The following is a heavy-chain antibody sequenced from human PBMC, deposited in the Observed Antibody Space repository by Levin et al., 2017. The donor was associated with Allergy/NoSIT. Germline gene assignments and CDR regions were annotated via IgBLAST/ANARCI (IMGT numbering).Heavy chain of an antibody. D-gene: IGHD3-10*01. CDR1: GGSFSGYY. V-gene: IGHV4-34*01. CDR3: ARDRFGELLGNFLDY. J-gene: IGHJ4*02. Sequence: SETLSLTCTVYGGSFSGYYWSWIRQPPGKGLEWIGEINHSGSTSYNPSLKSRVTISVDTSKKQFSLILSSVTAADTAVYYCARDRFGELLGNFLDYWGQGTLVTVSS. CDR2: INHSGST.